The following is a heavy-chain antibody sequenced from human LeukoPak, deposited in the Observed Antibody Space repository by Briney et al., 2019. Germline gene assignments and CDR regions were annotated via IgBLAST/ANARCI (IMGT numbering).Heavy chain of an antibody. CDR1: GGSISSSSYY. V-gene: IGHV4-39*01. CDR3: ASLDKYCSGGSCFPFDAFDI. CDR2: IYYSGST. D-gene: IGHD2-15*01. J-gene: IGHJ3*02. Sequence: PSETLSLTCTVSGGSISSSSYYWGWIRQPPGKGLEWIGSIYYSGSTYYNPSLKSRVTISVDTSKNQFSLKLSSVTAADTAVYYCASLDKYCSGGSCFPFDAFDIWGQGTMVAVSS.